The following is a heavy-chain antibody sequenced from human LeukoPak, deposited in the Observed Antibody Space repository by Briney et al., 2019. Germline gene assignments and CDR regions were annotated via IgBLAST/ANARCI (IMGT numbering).Heavy chain of an antibody. Sequence: ASVKVSCKTSGFSFTTSAMQWVRQPRGQRLEWIGWIAVGSGNTNYAQKFQERVTITRDLSTNTAYMELSGLRSEDTAVYYCARGGRERYSSGWTDALDIWGQGTMVTVSS. CDR1: GFSFTTSA. V-gene: IGHV1-58*02. D-gene: IGHD6-19*01. CDR3: ARGGRERYSSGWTDALDI. CDR2: IAVGSGNT. J-gene: IGHJ3*02.